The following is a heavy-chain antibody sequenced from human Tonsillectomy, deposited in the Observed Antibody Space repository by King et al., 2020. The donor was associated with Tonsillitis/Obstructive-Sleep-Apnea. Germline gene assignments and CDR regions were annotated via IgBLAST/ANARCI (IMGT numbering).Heavy chain of an antibody. Sequence: VQLQQWGAGLLKPSETLSLSCVIYGGSFSGHSWSWIRQPPGKGLEWIGEINHGGSTNYNPSLKSRVTISVDTSKNQSSLKLSSVTAADTAVYYCARGKRITRITVFGVGLGCWFDPWGQGILVTVSS. CDR2: INHGGST. V-gene: IGHV4-34*01. CDR3: ARGKRITRITVFGVGLGCWFDP. CDR1: GGSFSGHS. D-gene: IGHD3-3*01. J-gene: IGHJ5*02.